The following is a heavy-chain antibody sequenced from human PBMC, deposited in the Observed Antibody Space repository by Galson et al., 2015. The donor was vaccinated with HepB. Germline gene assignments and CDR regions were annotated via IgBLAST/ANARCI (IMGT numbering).Heavy chain of an antibody. Sequence: SLRLSCAASGFTFSSYAMSWVRQAPGKGLEWVSAISGSGGSTYYADSVKGRFTISRDNSKNTLYLQMNSLRAEDTAVYYCAKDYESYDFWSGYLFDYWGQGTLVTVSS. D-gene: IGHD3-3*01. CDR1: GFTFSSYA. V-gene: IGHV3-23*01. J-gene: IGHJ4*02. CDR3: AKDYESYDFWSGYLFDY. CDR2: ISGSGGST.